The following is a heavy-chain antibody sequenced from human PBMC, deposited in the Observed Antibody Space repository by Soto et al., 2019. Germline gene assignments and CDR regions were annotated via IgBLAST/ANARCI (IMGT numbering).Heavy chain of an antibody. J-gene: IGHJ6*02. CDR2: IIPISETT. CDR3: ARALLSHSYDSGGYDSYFHAMDV. V-gene: IGHV1-69*06. Sequence: VQLVQSGAEVKQPGSSVKVSCKASGGTFSSLDINWVRQAPGQGLEWMGGIIPISETTNYAQIFQGRVSIVADISTSTAYMELSRLRSEDTAVYYCARALLSHSYDSGGYDSYFHAMDVWGQGTPVTVSS. CDR1: GGTFSSLD. D-gene: IGHD3-22*01.